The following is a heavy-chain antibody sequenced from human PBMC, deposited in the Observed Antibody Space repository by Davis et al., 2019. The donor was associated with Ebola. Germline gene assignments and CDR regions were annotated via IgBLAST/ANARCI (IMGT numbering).Heavy chain of an antibody. J-gene: IGHJ5*02. Sequence: PGGSLRLSCEAFAFSFGIYGMHWVRQAPGKGLEWVASMSYHGSHTSYIDSVRGRFTISRDNAKNSLYLQMNSLRAEDTAIYYCAREMRRSYGQIDLWGQGTQVIVSS. CDR3: AREMRRSYGQIDL. CDR2: MSYHGSHT. D-gene: IGHD3-10*01. CDR1: AFSFGIYG. V-gene: IGHV3-30*03.